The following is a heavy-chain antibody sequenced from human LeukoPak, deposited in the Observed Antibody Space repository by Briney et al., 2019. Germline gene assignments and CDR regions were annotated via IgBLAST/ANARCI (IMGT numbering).Heavy chain of an antibody. V-gene: IGHV3-20*04. CDR3: ARASKRWLQLQD. D-gene: IGHD5-24*01. Sequence: GGSLRLSCAASGFTFDDYGMSWVRQAPGKGLEWVSGINWNGGSTGYADSVKGRFTISRDNAKNSLYLQMNSLRAEDTAVYYCARASKRWLQLQDWGQGTLVTVSS. CDR1: GFTFDDYG. CDR2: INWNGGST. J-gene: IGHJ4*02.